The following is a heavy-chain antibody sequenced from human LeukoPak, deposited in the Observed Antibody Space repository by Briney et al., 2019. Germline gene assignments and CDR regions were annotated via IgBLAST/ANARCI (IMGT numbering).Heavy chain of an antibody. V-gene: IGHV1-58*02. CDR2: IVVGSGST. CDR3: AAGRGGGWLLL. J-gene: IGHJ4*02. Sequence: ASVKVSCKASGFTFTSSAMQWVRQARGQRLEWIGWIVVGSGSTNYAQKFQERVTITRDMSTSTAYMELSSLRSEDTAVYYCAAGRGGGWLLLWGQGTLVTVSS. CDR1: GFTFTSSA. D-gene: IGHD3-22*01.